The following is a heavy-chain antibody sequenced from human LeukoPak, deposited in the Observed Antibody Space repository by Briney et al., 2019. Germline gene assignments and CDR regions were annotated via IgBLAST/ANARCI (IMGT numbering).Heavy chain of an antibody. D-gene: IGHD3-10*01. V-gene: IGHV3-30*04. J-gene: IGHJ4*02. Sequence: GRSLRLSCAASGFTFSSYAMHWVRQAPGKGLEWVAVISYDGSNKYYADSVKGRFTISRDNSKNTLYLQMNSLRAEDTAVYYCASQGLYYGYYFDYWGQGTLVTVSS. CDR3: ASQGLYYGYYFDY. CDR1: GFTFSSYA. CDR2: ISYDGSNK.